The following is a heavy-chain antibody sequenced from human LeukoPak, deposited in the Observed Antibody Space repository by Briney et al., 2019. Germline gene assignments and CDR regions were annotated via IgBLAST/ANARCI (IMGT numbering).Heavy chain of an antibody. Sequence: SETLSLTCTVSGYSITRAYYWGWIRQPPGKGLEWIGSLFLKGSTYYNPSLKSRATISVDTSKNPFSLKLSSVTAADTAVYYCARERGVVVAANYFDYWGQGTLVTVSS. V-gene: IGHV4-38-2*02. CDR1: GYSITRAYY. D-gene: IGHD2-15*01. J-gene: IGHJ4*02. CDR3: ARERGVVVAANYFDY. CDR2: LFLKGST.